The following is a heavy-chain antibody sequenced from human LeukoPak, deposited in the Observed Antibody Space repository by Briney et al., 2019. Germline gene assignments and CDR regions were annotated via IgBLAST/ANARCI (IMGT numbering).Heavy chain of an antibody. J-gene: IGHJ4*02. CDR3: ARGALSGGRSRYFDY. V-gene: IGHV4-4*07. Sequence: KPSETLSLTCTVSGGSISSYYWSWIRQPAGKGLEWIGRIYTSGSTNYNPSLKSRVTMSVDTSKNQFSLKLSSVTAADTAVYYCARGALSGGRSRYFDYWGQGTLVIVSS. CDR1: GGSISSYY. CDR2: IYTSGST. D-gene: IGHD2-15*01.